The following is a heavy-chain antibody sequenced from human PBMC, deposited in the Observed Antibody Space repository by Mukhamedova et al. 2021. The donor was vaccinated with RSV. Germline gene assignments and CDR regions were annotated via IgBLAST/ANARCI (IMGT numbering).Heavy chain of an antibody. D-gene: IGHD3-22*01. J-gene: IGHJ4*02. V-gene: IGHV2-70*01. CDR3: ARSTYSHESSGYYDAFDY. Sequence: EWLALIDWDDDKYYSTSLKTRLTISKDTSKNQVVLTMTNMDPVDTATYYCARSTYSHESSGYYDAFDYWGQGTLVIVSS. CDR2: IDWDDDK.